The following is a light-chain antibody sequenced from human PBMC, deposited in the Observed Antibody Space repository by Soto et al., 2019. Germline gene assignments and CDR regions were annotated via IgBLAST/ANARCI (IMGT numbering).Light chain of an antibody. J-gene: IGLJ1*01. CDR1: NIGRKS. CDR2: DDS. CDR3: QVWDGSTDHYV. Sequence: SYELTQPPSVSVAPGQTARITCGGSNIGRKSVHWYQQKPGQAPVLVVYDDSDRPSGIPERLSGSNSGNTATLTISRVEAGDEADYYCQVWDGSTDHYVFGTGTKLTVL. V-gene: IGLV3-21*02.